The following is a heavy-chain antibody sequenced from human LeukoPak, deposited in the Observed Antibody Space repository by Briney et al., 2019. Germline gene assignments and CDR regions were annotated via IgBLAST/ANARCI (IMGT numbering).Heavy chain of an antibody. CDR3: ARGPPNWGMVGY. D-gene: IGHD7-27*01. J-gene: IGHJ4*02. CDR2: MKSNNGHT. Sequence: ASVKVSCKASGYTFTGYYMHWVRQATGQGLEWMGWMKSNNGHTGYAQKFQGRVTMTRDTSISTAYMELSSLTLEDTAVYYCARGPPNWGMVGYWGQGTLVTVSS. V-gene: IGHV1-8*02. CDR1: GYTFTGYY.